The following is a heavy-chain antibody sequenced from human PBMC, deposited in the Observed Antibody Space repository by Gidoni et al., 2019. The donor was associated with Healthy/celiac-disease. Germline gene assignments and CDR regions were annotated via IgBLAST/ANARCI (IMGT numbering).Heavy chain of an antibody. V-gene: IGHV3-30-3*01. CDR3: ARGGDYFDY. CDR1: GFTFSSYA. J-gene: IGHJ4*02. CDR2: ISYDGSNK. Sequence: QAQLVESGGGVVQPGRSLRLSCAASGFTFSSYAMHWVRQAPGKGLEWVAVISYDGSNKYYADSVKGRFTISRDNSKNTLYLQMNSLRAEDTAVYYCARGGDYFDYWGQGTLVTVSS.